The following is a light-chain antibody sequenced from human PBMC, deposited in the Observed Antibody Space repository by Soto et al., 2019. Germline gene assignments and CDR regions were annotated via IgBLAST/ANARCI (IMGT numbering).Light chain of an antibody. CDR1: QTISNR. CDR2: TAS. CDR3: QQSSTIPLT. J-gene: IGKJ3*01. V-gene: IGKV1-39*01. Sequence: DIQMTQSPPSLSAYEGDRVTITCRASQTISNRLNWYQQQPGKAPKLLIYTASSLEGGVPSRFRGSGSGTDFTLTIDSLQPEDLATYYCQQSSTIPLTFGPGTTVDIK.